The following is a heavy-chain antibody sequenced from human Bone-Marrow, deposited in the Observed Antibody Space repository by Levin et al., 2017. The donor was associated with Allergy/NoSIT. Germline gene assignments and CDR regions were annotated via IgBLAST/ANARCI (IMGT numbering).Heavy chain of an antibody. CDR2: IYYSGST. V-gene: IGHV4-30-4*01. J-gene: IGHJ6*02. Sequence: SQTLSLTCTVSGGSISSGDYYWSWIRQPPGKGLEWIGYIYYSGSTYYNPSLKSRVTISVDTSKNQFSLKLSSVTAADTAVYYCARYSNYYYGMDVWGQGTTVTVSS. CDR3: ARYSNYYYGMDV. CDR1: GGSISSGDYY. D-gene: IGHD4-11*01.